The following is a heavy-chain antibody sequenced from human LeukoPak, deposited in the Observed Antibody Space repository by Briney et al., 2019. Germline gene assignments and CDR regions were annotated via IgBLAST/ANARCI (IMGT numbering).Heavy chain of an antibody. CDR3: AKSCYYDKVAYY. Sequence: PGRSLRLSCAASGFTFSSYAMHWVRQAPGKGLEWVAVISYDGRNKYYADSVTGGLTISRDNSKNTLYLQMNSLRAEDTAVYYCAKSCYYDKVAYYWGQGTLV. J-gene: IGHJ4*02. CDR2: ISYDGRNK. D-gene: IGHD3-22*01. CDR1: GFTFSSYA. V-gene: IGHV3-30*18.